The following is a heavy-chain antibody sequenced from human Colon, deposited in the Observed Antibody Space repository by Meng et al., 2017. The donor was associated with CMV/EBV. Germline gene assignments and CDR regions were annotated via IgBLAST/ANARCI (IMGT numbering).Heavy chain of an antibody. V-gene: IGHV1-69*05. CDR3: ASTTKAEPSRNMVVTPFGWFDP. CDR2: IIPIFGTA. J-gene: IGHJ5*02. CDR1: GYFFTSYY. Sequence: SVKVSCKASGYFFTSYYIHWVRQAPGQGLEWMGGIIPIFGTANYAQKFQGRVTITTDESTSTAYMELSSLRSEDTAVYYCASTTKAEPSRNMVVTPFGWFDPWGQGTLVTVSS. D-gene: IGHD4-23*01.